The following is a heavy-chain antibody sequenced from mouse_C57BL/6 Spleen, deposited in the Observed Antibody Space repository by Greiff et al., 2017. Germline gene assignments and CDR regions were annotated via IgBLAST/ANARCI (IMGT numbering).Heavy chain of an antibody. D-gene: IGHD1-1*01. CDR2: IYPGSGST. Sequence: VQLQQPGAELVKPGASVKMSCKASGYTFTSYWITWVKQRPGQGLEWIGDIYPGSGSTNYNEKFKSKATLTVDTSSSTAYMQLSSLTSEDSAVYYCARWRDTTVVDWYFDVLGTGTTVTVSS. V-gene: IGHV1-55*01. J-gene: IGHJ1*03. CDR3: ARWRDTTVVDWYFDV. CDR1: GYTFTSYW.